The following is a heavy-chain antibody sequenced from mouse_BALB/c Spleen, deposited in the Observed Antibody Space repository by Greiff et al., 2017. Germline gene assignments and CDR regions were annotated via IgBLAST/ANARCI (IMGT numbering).Heavy chain of an antibody. Sequence: EVKLMESGGGLVQPGGSLRLSCATSGFTFTDYYMSWVRQPPGKALEWLGFIRNKANGYTTEYSASVKGRFTISRDNSQSILYLQMNTLRAEDSATYYCARDASHYYGSSYDYFDYWGQGTTLTVSS. J-gene: IGHJ2*01. CDR3: ARDASHYYGSSYDYFDY. CDR2: IRNKANGYTT. V-gene: IGHV7-3*02. CDR1: GFTFTDYY. D-gene: IGHD1-1*01.